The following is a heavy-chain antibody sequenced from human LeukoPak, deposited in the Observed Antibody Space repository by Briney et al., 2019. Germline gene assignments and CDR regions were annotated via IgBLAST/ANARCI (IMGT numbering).Heavy chain of an antibody. CDR1: GGSISSGDYY. CDR3: ARDVRRLRVPID. Sequence: PSETLSLTCTVSGGSISSGDYYWSWIRQPPGKGLEWIGYIYYSGSTYYNPSLKSRVTISVDTSKNQFSLKLSSVTAADTAVYYCARDVRRLRVPIDWGQGTLVTVSS. CDR2: IYYSGST. V-gene: IGHV4-30-4*08. J-gene: IGHJ4*02. D-gene: IGHD2-2*01.